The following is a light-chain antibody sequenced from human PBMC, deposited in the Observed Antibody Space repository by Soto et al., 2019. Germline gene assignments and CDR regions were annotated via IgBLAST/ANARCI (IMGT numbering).Light chain of an antibody. CDR3: QLYGCSPRFT. CDR2: GTS. Sequence: DIVLTQSPGTLSLSAGERVTLSCRASQSIPTSYLSWYQKKPGEAPRLLIYGTSTRASGIPDRFSGGGSGTEFILTISGLEPEDFAAYYCQLYGCSPRFTFGQGTKLDIK. V-gene: IGKV3-20*01. CDR1: QSIPTSY. J-gene: IGKJ2*01.